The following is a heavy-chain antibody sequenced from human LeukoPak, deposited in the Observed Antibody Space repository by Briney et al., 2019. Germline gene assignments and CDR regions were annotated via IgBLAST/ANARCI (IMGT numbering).Heavy chain of an antibody. D-gene: IGHD2-2*01. CDR3: AKAIGGEVPAASRWFDP. CDR1: GFTFNKYA. Sequence: GGSLRLSCAASGFTFNKYAVTWVRQVPGKGLEWVSTIGGGGGESYADSAKGRFTISRDNAKNTLYLEMTSLRAEDTALYYCAKAIGGEVPAASRWFDPWGQGTLVTVSA. J-gene: IGHJ5*02. V-gene: IGHV3-23*01. CDR2: IGGGGGE.